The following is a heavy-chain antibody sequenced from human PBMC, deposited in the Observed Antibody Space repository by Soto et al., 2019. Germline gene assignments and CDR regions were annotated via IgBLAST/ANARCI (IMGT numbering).Heavy chain of an antibody. CDR3: ARHQYCSGGSCYESAYSSTDPKFDY. Sequence: PSETLSLTCTVSGGPISSYYWSWIRQPPGKGLEWIGYIYYSGSTNYNPSLKSRVTISVDTSKNQFSLKLSSVTAADTAVYYCARHQYCSGGSCYESAYSSTDPKFDYWGQGTLVTVSS. J-gene: IGHJ4*02. V-gene: IGHV4-59*01. D-gene: IGHD2-15*01. CDR2: IYYSGST. CDR1: GGPISSYY.